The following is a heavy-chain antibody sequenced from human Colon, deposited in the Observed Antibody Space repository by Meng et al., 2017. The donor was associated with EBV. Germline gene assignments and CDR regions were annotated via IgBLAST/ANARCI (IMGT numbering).Heavy chain of an antibody. Sequence: QLQRRRSGPGSVRPSGTRSLTCAVSGGSISNKNYNWGWIRQSPGKGLEWIGDINSSGSTYYNPSLRSRVTMSVDTSKKHFSLKLASLTAADTAVYYCARQRSDYEVDCWGQGTLVTVSS. J-gene: IGHJ4*02. D-gene: IGHD5-12*01. CDR1: GGSISNKNYN. CDR3: ARQRSDYEVDC. CDR2: INSSGST. V-gene: IGHV4-39*07.